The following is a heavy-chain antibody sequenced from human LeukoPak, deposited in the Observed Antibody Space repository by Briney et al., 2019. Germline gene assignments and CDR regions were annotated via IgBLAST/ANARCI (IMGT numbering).Heavy chain of an antibody. V-gene: IGHV1-8*01. Sequence: GASVKVSCKASGYTFTNYDINWVRQATGQGPEWMGWMNPKSGNTGYAQKFQGRVTMTRNTSISTAYMELSSLRSDDTAVYYCARDQGIVVAVAALRQREMGGFDPWGQGTLVTVSS. J-gene: IGHJ5*02. CDR2: MNPKSGNT. CDR1: GYTFTNYD. CDR3: ARDQGIVVAVAALRQREMGGFDP. D-gene: IGHD2-15*01.